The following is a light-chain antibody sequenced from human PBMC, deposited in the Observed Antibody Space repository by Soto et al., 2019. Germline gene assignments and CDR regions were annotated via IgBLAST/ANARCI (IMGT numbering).Light chain of an antibody. CDR1: QSISDS. CDR2: EAS. J-gene: IGKJ1*01. V-gene: IGKV1-5*03. Sequence: DIQMTQSPSTLSASVGDRVTITCRASQSISDSLAWYQQKPGKAPKLLLYEASSLKSGVPSRFSGSRSGTEYTLTISSLQPDDFATYYCQQYNGYWTFVQGTKVEIK. CDR3: QQYNGYWT.